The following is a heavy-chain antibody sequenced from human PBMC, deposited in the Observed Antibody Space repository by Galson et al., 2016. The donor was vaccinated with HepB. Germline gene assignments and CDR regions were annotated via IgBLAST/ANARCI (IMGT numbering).Heavy chain of an antibody. CDR1: GFTFSLNA. CDR2: ISSRGITT. J-gene: IGHJ4*02. V-gene: IGHV3-23*01. CDR3: AKDCGSTGYYQVFES. D-gene: IGHD3-22*01. Sequence: SLRLSCAASGFTFSLNALTWVRQAPGKGLEWVSSISSRGITTFYSDPVKGRFTVSRDNSKNTLFLQMDSLRAEETAIYYCAKDCGSTGYYQVFESWGQGTLVAVSS.